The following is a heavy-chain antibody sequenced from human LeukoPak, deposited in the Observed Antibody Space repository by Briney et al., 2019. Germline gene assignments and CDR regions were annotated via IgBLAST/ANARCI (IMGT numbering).Heavy chain of an antibody. Sequence: GASVKVSCKASGYTFTGYYMHWVLQAPGQGLEWMGRINPNSGGTNYAQKFQGRVTMTRDTSISTAYMELSRLRSDDKAVYYCARAYSSSAGDYWGQGTLVTVSS. CDR2: INPNSGGT. V-gene: IGHV1-2*06. D-gene: IGHD6-6*01. CDR1: GYTFTGYY. CDR3: ARAYSSSAGDY. J-gene: IGHJ4*02.